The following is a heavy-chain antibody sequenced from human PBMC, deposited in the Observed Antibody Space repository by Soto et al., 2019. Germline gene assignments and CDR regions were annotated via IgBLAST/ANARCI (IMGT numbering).Heavy chain of an antibody. CDR2: ISWNSGNI. CDR3: AKDKGSSDSSGYYGSFDY. V-gene: IGHV3-9*01. Sequence: SLRLSCAASGFSFDDYAMHWVRQAPGKGLEWVSGISWNSGNIGYADSVKGRFTISRDNAKNSLYLQMNSLRAEDTALYYCAKDKGSSDSSGYYGSFDYWGQGTLVTVSS. J-gene: IGHJ4*02. D-gene: IGHD3-22*01. CDR1: GFSFDDYA.